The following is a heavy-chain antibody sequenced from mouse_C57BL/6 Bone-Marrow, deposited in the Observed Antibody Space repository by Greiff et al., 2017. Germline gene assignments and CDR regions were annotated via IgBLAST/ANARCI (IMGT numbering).Heavy chain of an antibody. Sequence: EVHLVESGPGMVKPSQSLSLTCTVTGYSITSGYDWHWIRHFPGNKLEWMGYISYSGSTNYNPSLKSRISITHDTSKNHFFLKLNSVTTEDTATYYCARSPDGYYFWFAYWGQGTLVTVSA. CDR3: ARSPDGYYFWFAY. CDR2: ISYSGST. J-gene: IGHJ3*01. CDR1: GYSITSGYD. V-gene: IGHV3-1*01. D-gene: IGHD2-3*01.